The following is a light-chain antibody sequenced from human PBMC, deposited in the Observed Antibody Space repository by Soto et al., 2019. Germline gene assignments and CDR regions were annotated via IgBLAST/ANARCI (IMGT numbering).Light chain of an antibody. CDR3: AVWDDSLDGVV. CDR1: SSNIGGNP. J-gene: IGLJ2*01. V-gene: IGLV1-44*01. CDR2: SND. Sequence: QSVLTQSPSASGTPGQRVTISCSGGSSNIGGNPVDWYQQFPGTAPKLLIYSNDQRSSGVPDRFSGSKSGTSASLAISGLQSEDEADYYCAVWDDSLDGVVFGGGTKLTVL.